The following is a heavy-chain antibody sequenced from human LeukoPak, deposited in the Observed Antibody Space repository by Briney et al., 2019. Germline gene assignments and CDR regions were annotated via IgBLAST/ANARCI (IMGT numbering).Heavy chain of an antibody. D-gene: IGHD3-22*01. V-gene: IGHV4-59*08. Sequence: KTSETLSLTCTVSGGSISSYYWSWIRQPPGEGLEWIGYIYYSGSTNYNPSLKSRVTISVDTSKNQFSLKLSSVTAADTAVYYCARPDSSGYRWDAFDIWGQGTMVTVSS. CDR3: ARPDSSGYRWDAFDI. CDR1: GGSISSYY. CDR2: IYYSGST. J-gene: IGHJ3*02.